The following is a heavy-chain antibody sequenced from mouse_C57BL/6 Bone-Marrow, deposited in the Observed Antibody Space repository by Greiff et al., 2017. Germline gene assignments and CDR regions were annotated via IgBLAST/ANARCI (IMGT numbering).Heavy chain of an antibody. D-gene: IGHD2-1*01. J-gene: IGHJ4*01. V-gene: IGHV1-85*01. CDR3: AEPGYYGNSYAMDY. CDR2: IYPRDGST. Sequence: VKLQESGPELVKPGASVKLSCKASGYTFTSYDINWVKQRPGQGLEWIGWIYPRDGSTKYNEKFKGKATLTVDPSSSTAYMELHSLTSEDSAVYFCAEPGYYGNSYAMDYWGQGTSVTVSS. CDR1: GYTFTSYD.